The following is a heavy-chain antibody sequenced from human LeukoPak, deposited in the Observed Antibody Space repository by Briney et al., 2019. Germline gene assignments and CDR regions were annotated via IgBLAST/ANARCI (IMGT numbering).Heavy chain of an antibody. J-gene: IGHJ5*02. D-gene: IGHD3-10*01. V-gene: IGHV1-69*13. CDR2: IIPILETT. CDR3: ATSRRIHGSGLAVRYSWLDP. CDR1: AGSFSSKA. Sequence: SVKVSCKASAGSFSSKAISWVRQAPGQGLEWMGGIIPILETTNYAQKFQGRVTITADESTNTAYMELSSLRSEDTAVYFCATSRRIHGSGLAVRYSWLDPWGPGTLVTVSS.